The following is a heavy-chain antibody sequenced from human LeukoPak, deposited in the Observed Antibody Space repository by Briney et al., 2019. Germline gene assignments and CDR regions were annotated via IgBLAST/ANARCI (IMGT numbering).Heavy chain of an antibody. CDR2: IYYSGST. D-gene: IGHD1-26*01. V-gene: IGHV4-39*07. CDR3: ARDSPPRGAVRG. Sequence: SETLSLTCTVSGGSISSSSYYWGWIRQPPGKGLEWIGGIYYSGSTYYNPSLKSRVTISVDTSKNQFSLKLSSVTAADTAVYYCARDSPPRGAVRGWGQGTLVTVSS. J-gene: IGHJ4*02. CDR1: GGSISSSSYY.